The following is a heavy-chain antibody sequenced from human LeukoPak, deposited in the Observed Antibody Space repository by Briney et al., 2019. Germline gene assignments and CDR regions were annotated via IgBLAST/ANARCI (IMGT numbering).Heavy chain of an antibody. CDR1: GFTVSSNY. CDR3: ARQYAGDAFDI. CDR2: IYSGGST. V-gene: IGHV3-53*01. J-gene: IGHJ3*02. Sequence: PGGSLGLSCAASGFTVSSNYLSWVRQAPGKGLDWVSAIYSGGSTFYADSVKGRFIISRDNSKNTLSLQMNSLRAEDTAVYYCARQYAGDAFDIWGQGTLVTVSS.